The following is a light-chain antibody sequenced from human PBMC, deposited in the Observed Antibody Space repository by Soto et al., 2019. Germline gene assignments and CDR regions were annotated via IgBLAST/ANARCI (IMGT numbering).Light chain of an antibody. CDR2: EVS. J-gene: IGLJ1*01. CDR1: SRDVGGYNY. Sequence: HSALTQPASVSGSPGQSITISCTGTSRDVGGYNYVSWYQQHPGKAPKLMIYEVSNRPSGVSNRFSGSKSGNTASLTISGLQAEDEADYYCSSYTSSSTYVFGTGTKLTVL. CDR3: SSYTSSSTYV. V-gene: IGLV2-14*01.